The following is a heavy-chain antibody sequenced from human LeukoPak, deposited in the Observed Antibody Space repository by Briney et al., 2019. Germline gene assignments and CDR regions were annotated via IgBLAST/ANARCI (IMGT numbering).Heavy chain of an antibody. V-gene: IGHV4-61*01. Sequence: KPSETLSLTCTVSGGSVSSGSYYWSWIRQPPGKGLEWIGYIYYSGSTNYNPSLKSRVTISVDTSKNQFSLNLSSVTDADTAVYYCAVGVGGDDWKYYFDYWGQGTLVTVSS. CDR1: GGSVSSGSYY. J-gene: IGHJ4*02. CDR2: IYYSGST. D-gene: IGHD1-1*01. CDR3: AVGVGGDDWKYYFDY.